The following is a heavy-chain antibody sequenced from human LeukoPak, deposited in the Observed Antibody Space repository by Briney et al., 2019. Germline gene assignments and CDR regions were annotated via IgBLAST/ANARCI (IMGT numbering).Heavy chain of an antibody. CDR1: GFTFDDYA. J-gene: IGHJ4*02. D-gene: IGHD6-13*01. CDR3: AKGSRCSRGSFDY. Sequence: GRSLRLSCAASGFTFDDYATHWVRQAPGKGLEWVSGISWNSGSIGYADSAKGRFTISRDNAKNSLYLQMNSLRAEDTALYYCAKGSRCSRGSFDYWGQGTLVTVSS. V-gene: IGHV3-9*01. CDR2: ISWNSGSI.